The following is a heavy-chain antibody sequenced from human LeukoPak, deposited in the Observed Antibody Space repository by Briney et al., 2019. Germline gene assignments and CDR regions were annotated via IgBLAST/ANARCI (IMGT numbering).Heavy chain of an antibody. J-gene: IGHJ4*02. D-gene: IGHD7-27*01. CDR3: AKAPGFSDF. CDR2: ISGSSDNT. V-gene: IGHV3-23*01. Sequence: PGGSLRLSCAASGFTFSSYSMNWVRQAPGKGLEWVSTISGSSDNTFYAVSVKGRFTISRDNSKKTMYLQMNSLRADDTAVYYCAKAPGFSDFWGQGTLVTVSS. CDR1: GFTFSSYS.